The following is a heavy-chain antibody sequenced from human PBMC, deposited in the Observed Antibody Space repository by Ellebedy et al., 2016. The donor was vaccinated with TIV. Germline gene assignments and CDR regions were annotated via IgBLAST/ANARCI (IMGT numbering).Heavy chain of an antibody. J-gene: IGHJ4*02. V-gene: IGHV3-11*05. D-gene: IGHD4-23*01. Sequence: GGSLRLXCAASGFTFSDYYMSWVRQAPGKGLEWLSYITSSGTYTHYADSVKGRFTISRDNARNSLYLQMSSLRAEDTAVYYCAREGRHYGGNSGIDYWGQGTLVTVSS. CDR2: ITSSGTYT. CDR3: AREGRHYGGNSGIDY. CDR1: GFTFSDYY.